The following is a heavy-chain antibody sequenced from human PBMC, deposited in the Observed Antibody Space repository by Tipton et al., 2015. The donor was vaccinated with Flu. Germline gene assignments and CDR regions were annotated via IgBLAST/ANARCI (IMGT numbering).Heavy chain of an antibody. CDR3: ARDLDIDWGSGDNWFDP. J-gene: IGHJ5*02. CDR1: GFTFDDYA. Sequence: SLRLSCAASGFTFDDYAMHWVRQAPGKGLEWVSGISWNSGSEGYADSVKGRFTISRDNAKSSLYLQMNSLRAEDTALYYCARDLDIDWGSGDNWFDPWGQGTLVTVSS. V-gene: IGHV3-9*01. D-gene: IGHD7-27*01. CDR2: ISWNSGSE.